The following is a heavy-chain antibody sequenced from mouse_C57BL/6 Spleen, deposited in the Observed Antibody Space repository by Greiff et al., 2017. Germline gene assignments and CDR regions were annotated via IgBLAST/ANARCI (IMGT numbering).Heavy chain of an antibody. CDR3: ARQAWSHYAMDY. D-gene: IGHD1-1*02. V-gene: IGHV5-9*01. Sequence: DVQLVESGGGLVKPGASLKLSCAASGFTFSSYTMSWVRQTPEQGLEWVATISGGGGNTYYPDSVKGRFTISRDNATNTLYLQMSSLRSEDTALYYCARQAWSHYAMDYWGQGTSVTVAS. CDR2: ISGGGGNT. CDR1: GFTFSSYT. J-gene: IGHJ4*01.